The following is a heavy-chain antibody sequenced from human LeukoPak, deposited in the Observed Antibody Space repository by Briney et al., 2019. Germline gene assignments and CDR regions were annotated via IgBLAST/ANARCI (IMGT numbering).Heavy chain of an antibody. CDR2: ISGSGGST. J-gene: IGHJ3*02. D-gene: IGHD6-19*01. V-gene: IGHV3-23*01. Sequence: GGSLRLSCAASGFTFSSYAMSWVRQAPGKGLEWVSAISGSGGSTYYADSVKGRFTISRDNSKNTLYLQMNGLRAEDTAVYYCAKDYGQWLVQEAFDIWGQGTMVTVSS. CDR1: GFTFSSYA. CDR3: AKDYGQWLVQEAFDI.